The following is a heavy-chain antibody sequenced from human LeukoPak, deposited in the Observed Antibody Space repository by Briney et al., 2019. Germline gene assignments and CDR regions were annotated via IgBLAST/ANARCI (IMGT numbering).Heavy chain of an antibody. CDR3: ARVFYGSGNNWFDP. CDR2: IYASGST. V-gene: IGHV4-4*07. D-gene: IGHD3-10*01. J-gene: IGHJ5*02. Sequence: SETLSLTCTVSGGSISSYYWSWIRQPAGKGLEWIGRIYASGSTNYNPSFKSRVTMSLDTSKNQFSLKLSSVTAADTAVYYCARVFYGSGNNWFDPWGQGTLVTVSS. CDR1: GGSISSYY.